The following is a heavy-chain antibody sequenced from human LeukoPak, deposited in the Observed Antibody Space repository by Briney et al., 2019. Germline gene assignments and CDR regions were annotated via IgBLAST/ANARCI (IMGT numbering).Heavy chain of an antibody. D-gene: IGHD2-21*02. CDR2: MFHSGST. J-gene: IGHJ6*03. CDR1: GYSISSGYY. Sequence: SETLSLTCTVSGYSISSGYYWGWIRQPPGKGLEWIGSMFHSGSTYYSPSLKSRVTMSVDTSKNQFSLKLSSVTAADTAVYYCARGTCGGDCYWGNYYYYYYMDVWGKGTTVTVSS. V-gene: IGHV4-38-2*02. CDR3: ARGTCGGDCYWGNYYYYYYMDV.